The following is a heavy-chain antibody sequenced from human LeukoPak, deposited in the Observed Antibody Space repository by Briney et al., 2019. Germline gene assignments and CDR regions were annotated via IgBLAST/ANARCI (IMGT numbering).Heavy chain of an antibody. V-gene: IGHV3-30*18. CDR1: GFRFSSYG. CDR2: ISDDGIKI. D-gene: IGHD5/OR15-5a*01. CDR3: GKGPGYSVYDNLPHH. J-gene: IGHJ5*02. Sequence: SGRSLRLSCAASGFRFSSYGMHWVRQAPGKGLEWVAVISDDGIKIYYGDSVKGRFTISRDNSKNTLNLQMDSLRADDTAVYYCGKGPGYSVYDNLPHHWGQGTLATVSS.